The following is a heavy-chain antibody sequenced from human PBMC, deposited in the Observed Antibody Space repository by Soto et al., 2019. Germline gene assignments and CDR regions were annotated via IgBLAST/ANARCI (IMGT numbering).Heavy chain of an antibody. Sequence: QVQLVQSGAEVKKPGSSVKVSCKASGGTFSSYAISWVRQAPGQGLEWMGGIIPIFGTANYAQKFQGRVTITADESTSTAYMELISLRSEDTAVYYCARDRDAYSSGWDKLDYWCQGTLVTVSS. CDR1: GGTFSSYA. V-gene: IGHV1-69*01. J-gene: IGHJ4*02. CDR2: IIPIFGTA. CDR3: ARDRDAYSSGWDKLDY. D-gene: IGHD6-19*01.